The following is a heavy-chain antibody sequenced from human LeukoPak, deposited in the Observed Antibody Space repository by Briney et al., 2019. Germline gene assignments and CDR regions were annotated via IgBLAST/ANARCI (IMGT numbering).Heavy chain of an antibody. Sequence: GGSLRLSCAASGFIVSSSYMSWVRQAPGKGLEWVSVIYSGGNTYYADSVKGRFTISRDNSKNTLYLQMNSLRAEDTAVYYCARELRAFWSSRGPWFDPWGQGTLVTVSS. D-gene: IGHD3-3*01. J-gene: IGHJ5*02. CDR2: IYSGGNT. V-gene: IGHV3-53*01. CDR3: ARELRAFWSSRGPWFDP. CDR1: GFIVSSSY.